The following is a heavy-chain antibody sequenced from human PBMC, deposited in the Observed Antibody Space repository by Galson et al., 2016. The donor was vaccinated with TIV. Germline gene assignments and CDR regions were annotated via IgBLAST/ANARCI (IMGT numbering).Heavy chain of an antibody. J-gene: IGHJ6*02. CDR1: GDSISTSRNY. D-gene: IGHD1/OR15-1a*01. CDR2: IFHSGST. Sequence: SETLSLTCSVSGDSISTSRNYWGWIRQPPGKGLEWIGTIFHSGSTYYNPSLKSRVTISVDTSKNQFSLKLISVTAADTAVYFCARRSNNPVAHYYAMDVWGQGITVTVSS. V-gene: IGHV4-39*01. CDR3: ARRSNNPVAHYYAMDV.